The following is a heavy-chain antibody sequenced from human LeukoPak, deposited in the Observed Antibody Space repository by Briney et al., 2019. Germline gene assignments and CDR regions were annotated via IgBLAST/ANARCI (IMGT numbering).Heavy chain of an antibody. CDR3: SGRDSSRSPRAY. Sequence: GGSLRLSCAASGLTFTDFWMNWVRLAPGRGLEWLANTKPDGNEKYYVDSVKGRFAISRDNAKNEVYLEMNSLRAEDTGAYYCSGRDSSRSPRAYWGQGTLVSVSS. D-gene: IGHD2-2*01. CDR2: TKPDGNEK. J-gene: IGHJ4*02. CDR1: GLTFTDFW. V-gene: IGHV3-7*01.